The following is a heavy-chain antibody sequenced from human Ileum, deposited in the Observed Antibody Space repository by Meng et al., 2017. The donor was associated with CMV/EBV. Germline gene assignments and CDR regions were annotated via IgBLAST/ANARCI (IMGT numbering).Heavy chain of an antibody. CDR3: ARRVREVRERSWENWLTP. Sequence: QVTRQESGPGLVRPSETLSLICAVSGGSISTYCWNWIRQSAGKRLEWIGRICGTGTIQYNPSFKSRLTLSLDTSKSQFSLRLTSVTAADTAVYFCARRVREVRERSWENWLTPWGQGILVTVSS. J-gene: IGHJ5*02. CDR1: GGSISTYC. D-gene: IGHD3-10*01. CDR2: ICGTGTI. V-gene: IGHV4-4*07.